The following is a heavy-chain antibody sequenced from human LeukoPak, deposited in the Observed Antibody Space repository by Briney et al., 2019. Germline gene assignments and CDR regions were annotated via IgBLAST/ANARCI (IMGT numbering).Heavy chain of an antibody. CDR2: IKQDGSEK. Sequence: GGSLRLSCAASGFTFCSYWMNWVRQAPGKGLEWVANIKQDGSEKYYVDSVKGRFTISRDNAKNSLYLQMNSLRAEDTALYYCARGYFDSTWFDPWGQGTLVTVTS. V-gene: IGHV3-7*04. D-gene: IGHD1-26*01. CDR1: GFTFCSYW. J-gene: IGHJ5*02. CDR3: ARGYFDSTWFDP.